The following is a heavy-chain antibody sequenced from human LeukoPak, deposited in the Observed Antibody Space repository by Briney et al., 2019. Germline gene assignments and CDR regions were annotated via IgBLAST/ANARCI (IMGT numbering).Heavy chain of an antibody. CDR3: ARASCSSTSCYAVPFDI. Sequence: SETLSLTCTVSGGSISSHYWSWIRQPPGKGLEWIGYIYYSGNTNYNPSLKSRVTISVDTSKNQFSLKLSSVTAADTAVYYCARASCSSTSCYAVPFDIWGQGTMVTVSS. CDR1: GGSISSHY. J-gene: IGHJ3*02. CDR2: IYYSGNT. D-gene: IGHD2-2*01. V-gene: IGHV4-59*11.